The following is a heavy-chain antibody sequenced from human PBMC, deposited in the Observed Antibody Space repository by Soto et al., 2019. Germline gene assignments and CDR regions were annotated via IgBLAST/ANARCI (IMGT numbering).Heavy chain of an antibody. CDR2: ISGSGGGT. Sequence: GGSLSLSCAASGFTFSSYATSWVRQAPGKGLEWVSSISGSGGGTYYADSVKGRFTFSRDNSKNTLYLQMNSLRAEDTAVYYCAKFGMATTKRSPPYYIDYWGQGALVTVSS. CDR3: AKFGMATTKRSPPYYIDY. CDR1: GFTFSSYA. D-gene: IGHD1-1*01. V-gene: IGHV3-23*01. J-gene: IGHJ4*02.